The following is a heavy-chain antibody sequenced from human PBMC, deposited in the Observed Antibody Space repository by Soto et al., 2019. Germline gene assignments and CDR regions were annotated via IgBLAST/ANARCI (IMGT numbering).Heavy chain of an antibody. CDR1: GFSFAGYA. Sequence: PGWSLRLSCSAPGFSFAGYALTWCRQAPGKGLDWLSAVSGGGASTYYADSVRGRFSISRDVSGNMIYLQLNRLTAGDKATYYCAKTQTFNGYYGGFDAWGQGTRVTVSS. D-gene: IGHD3-3*01. CDR2: VSGGGAST. V-gene: IGHV3-23*01. J-gene: IGHJ4*02. CDR3: AKTQTFNGYYGGFDA.